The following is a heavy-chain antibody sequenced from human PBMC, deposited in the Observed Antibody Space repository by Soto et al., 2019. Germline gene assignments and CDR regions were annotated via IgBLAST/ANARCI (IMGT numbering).Heavy chain of an antibody. V-gene: IGHV3-64D*06. Sequence: VGSLRLSCSASGFTFSSYVMYWVRQAPGKGLEYVSGISSNGGSTYYADSVKGRFTISRDNYKNTLYLQMSSLRAEDTAVYYCVKIDRSGYYSPKLDAFEIWGQGKMVTV. CDR1: GFTFSSYV. D-gene: IGHD3-22*01. J-gene: IGHJ3*02. CDR3: VKIDRSGYYSPKLDAFEI. CDR2: ISSNGGST.